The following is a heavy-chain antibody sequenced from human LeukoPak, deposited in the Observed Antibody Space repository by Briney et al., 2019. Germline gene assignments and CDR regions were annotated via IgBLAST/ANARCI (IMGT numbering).Heavy chain of an antibody. J-gene: IGHJ4*02. Sequence: PSQTLSLTCTVSGDSISSGNYYWTWIRQPAGKGLEWIGRIYTSGSTNYNPSLKSRVTISVDTSKNQFSLKLSSVTAADTAVYYCARQMGYGGNWGQGTLVTVSS. V-gene: IGHV4-61*02. CDR3: ARQMGYGGN. D-gene: IGHD4-23*01. CDR1: GDSISSGNYY. CDR2: IYTSGST.